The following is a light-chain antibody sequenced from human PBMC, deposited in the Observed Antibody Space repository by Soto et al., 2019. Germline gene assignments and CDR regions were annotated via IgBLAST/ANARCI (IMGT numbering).Light chain of an antibody. J-gene: IGKJ1*01. CDR3: DHSSGFPRT. CDR1: RDISYS. Sequence: DIQMTQSPSSVSASVGVRLTITCRAGRDISYSLAWYQQTPGKAPKLLLRGASSLHREVPSRVSGGGVSTELTLTFGSLRHEGFATYYGDHSSGFPRTFGQGTKV. V-gene: IGKV1-12*01. CDR2: GAS.